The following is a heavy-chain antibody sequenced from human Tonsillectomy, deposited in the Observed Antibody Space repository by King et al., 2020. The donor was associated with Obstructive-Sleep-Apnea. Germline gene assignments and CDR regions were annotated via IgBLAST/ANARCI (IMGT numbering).Heavy chain of an antibody. CDR1: GGSISSGGYY. Sequence: QLQESGPGLVKPSQTLSLTCTVFGGSISSGGYYWSWLRQHPGKGLEWIGDIYYSGSTYYNPSLKSRVTISVDTSKNQFSLKLSSVTAADTAVYYFATHYNDSSGYSKVDYWGQGTLVTVSS. J-gene: IGHJ4*02. CDR2: IYYSGST. D-gene: IGHD3-22*01. V-gene: IGHV4-31*03. CDR3: ATHYNDSSGYSKVDY.